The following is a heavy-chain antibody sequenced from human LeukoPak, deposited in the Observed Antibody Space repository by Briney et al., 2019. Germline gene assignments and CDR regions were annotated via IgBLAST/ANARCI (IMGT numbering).Heavy chain of an antibody. J-gene: IGHJ4*02. CDR3: ASGEQQLVHY. CDR1: GFTFSSYG. CDR2: IRYDGSNK. V-gene: IGHV3-30*02. Sequence: GGSLRLSCAASGFTFSSYGMHWVRQAPGKGLEWVAFIRYDGSNKYYADSVKGRFTISRDNSKNTLYLQMNSLRAEDTAVYYCASGEQQLVHYWGQGTLVTVSS. D-gene: IGHD6-13*01.